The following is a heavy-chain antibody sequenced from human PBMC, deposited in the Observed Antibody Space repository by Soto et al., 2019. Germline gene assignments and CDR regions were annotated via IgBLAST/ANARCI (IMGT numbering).Heavy chain of an antibody. CDR3: TKDGDSSIGYGMDV. D-gene: IGHD6-13*01. CDR1: LFPFSIYS. J-gene: IGHJ6*02. V-gene: IGHV3-23*01. Sequence: GGSLSLSCSSSLFPFSIYSMDGVRPATGMGLEWVSGISSSGDKTKYAYSEKGRLTISRDNSKNTLHLQMNSLRAEDTAVYYCTKDGDSSIGYGMDVCGQGTTV. CDR2: ISSSGDKT.